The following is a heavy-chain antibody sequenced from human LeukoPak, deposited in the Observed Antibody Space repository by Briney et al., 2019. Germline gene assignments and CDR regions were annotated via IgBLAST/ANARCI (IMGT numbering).Heavy chain of an antibody. J-gene: IGHJ4*02. Sequence: SETLSLTCTVSGGSISSGDYYWSWIRQPPGKGLEWIGYIYYSGSTYYNPSLKSRVTISVDTSKNQFSLKLSSVTAADTAVYYCARDTLGSPINYWGQGTLVTVSS. CDR2: IYYSGST. D-gene: IGHD5-24*01. V-gene: IGHV4-30-4*08. CDR1: GGSISSGDYY. CDR3: ARDTLGSPINY.